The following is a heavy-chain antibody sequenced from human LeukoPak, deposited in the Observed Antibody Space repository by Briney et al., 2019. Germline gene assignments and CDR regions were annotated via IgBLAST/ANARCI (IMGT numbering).Heavy chain of an antibody. D-gene: IGHD2-2*01. V-gene: IGHV4-59*01. CDR3: ARGDDGVQAAPYYYGMDV. CDR2: TYYSGST. Sequence: SETLSLTCTVSGGSISSYYWSWIRQPPGKGLEWIGYTYYSGSTNYNPSLKSRVTISVDTSKNQFSLKLSSVTAADTAVYYCARGDDGVQAAPYYYGMDVWGQGTTVTVSS. J-gene: IGHJ6*02. CDR1: GGSISSYY.